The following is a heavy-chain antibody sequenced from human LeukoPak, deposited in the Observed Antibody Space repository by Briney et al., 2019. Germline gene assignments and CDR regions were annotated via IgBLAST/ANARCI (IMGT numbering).Heavy chain of an antibody. J-gene: IGHJ4*02. CDR1: GGTFGSYA. D-gene: IGHD3-9*01. Sequence: GASVKVSCKASGGTFGSYAISWVRQAPGQGLEWMGGIIPIFGTANYAQKFQGRVTITADESTSTAYMELSSLRSEDTAVYYCARGAYYDILTGYYNFDYWGQGTLVTVSS. CDR2: IIPIFGTA. V-gene: IGHV1-69*13. CDR3: ARGAYYDILTGYYNFDY.